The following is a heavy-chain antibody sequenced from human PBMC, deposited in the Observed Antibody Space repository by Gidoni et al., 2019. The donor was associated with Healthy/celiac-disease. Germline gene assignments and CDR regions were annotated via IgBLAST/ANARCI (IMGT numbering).Heavy chain of an antibody. CDR2: IGGSGGST. Sequence: EVQLLESGGGLVQPGGSLRLSCAASGFTFSSYAISWVRQAPGKGLGWVSAIGGSGGSTYYADSVKGRFTISRDNSKNTLYLQMNSLRAEDTAVYYCARKTGYSSSWSYYFDYWGQGTLVTVSS. CDR1: GFTFSSYA. J-gene: IGHJ4*02. V-gene: IGHV3-23*01. CDR3: ARKTGYSSSWSYYFDY. D-gene: IGHD6-13*01.